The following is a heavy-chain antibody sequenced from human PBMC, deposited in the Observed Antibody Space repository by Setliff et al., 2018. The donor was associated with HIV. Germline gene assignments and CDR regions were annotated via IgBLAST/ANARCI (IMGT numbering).Heavy chain of an antibody. D-gene: IGHD1-20*01. CDR1: GFTFSDYA. CDR3: AKDASITGTSYYFDY. CDR2: ISWDGTST. J-gene: IGHJ4*02. Sequence: QPGGSLRLSCAASGFTFSDYAMHWVRQAPGKGLEWVSLISWDGTSTSYVDSVKGRFTISRDNSRNSLFLQMNSLRTEDTALYYCAKDASITGTSYYFDYWGQGTLVTVSS. V-gene: IGHV3-43D*04.